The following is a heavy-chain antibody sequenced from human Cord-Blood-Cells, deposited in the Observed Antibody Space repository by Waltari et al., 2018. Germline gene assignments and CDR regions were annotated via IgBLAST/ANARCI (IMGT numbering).Heavy chain of an antibody. D-gene: IGHD3-10*01. Sequence: QVQLQESGPGLVKPSETLSLTCTVSGGSVSCGSYYWSWIRQPPGKGLEWIGYIYYSGGTNDNPALKGRVTKSVKPSKNQFSLKLSSVTAADTAVYYCARGRGGVRGVLPNHNWFDPWGQGTLVTVSS. CDR1: GGSVSCGSYY. CDR3: ARGRGGVRGVLPNHNWFDP. CDR2: IYYSGGT. J-gene: IGHJ5*02. V-gene: IGHV4-61*01.